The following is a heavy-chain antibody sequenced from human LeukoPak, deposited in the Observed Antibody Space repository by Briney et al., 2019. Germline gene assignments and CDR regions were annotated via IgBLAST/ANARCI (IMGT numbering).Heavy chain of an antibody. CDR3: AKVPDDYSNYDY. CDR1: GFTFSNYA. D-gene: IGHD4-11*01. CDR2: IRSDGNKK. J-gene: IGHJ4*02. Sequence: GGSLRLSCAASGFTFSNYAMHWVRQAPGKGLEWVAFIRSDGNKKYYADSVKGRFTISRDNSKNTLYLQMNSLRAEDTAVYYCAKVPDDYSNYDYWGQGTLVTVSS. V-gene: IGHV3-30*02.